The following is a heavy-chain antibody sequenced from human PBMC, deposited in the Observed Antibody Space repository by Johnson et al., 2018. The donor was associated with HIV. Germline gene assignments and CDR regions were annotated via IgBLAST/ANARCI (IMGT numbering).Heavy chain of an antibody. J-gene: IGHJ3*02. CDR1: GFSFSSYA. V-gene: IGHV3-30*18. CDR2: ISYDGSNE. D-gene: IGHD2-15*01. CDR3: AKGLWGGMYPHDAYDI. Sequence: VQLLESGGGVVQPGRSLRLSCAASGFSFSSYAMHWVRQSPGKGLEWVAVISYDGSNEYYAESVKGRFTISRDNSKNTLHLQMNSLRAEYTAVYFCAKGLWGGMYPHDAYDIWGQGTMVTVSS.